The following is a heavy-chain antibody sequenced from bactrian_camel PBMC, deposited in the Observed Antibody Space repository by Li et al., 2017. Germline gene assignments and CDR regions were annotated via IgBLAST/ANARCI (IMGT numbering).Heavy chain of an antibody. V-gene: IGHV3-2*01. CDR1: GFPFSSTD. J-gene: IGHJ4*01. CDR3: AAGQWYTDEYRY. D-gene: IGHD6*01. CDR2: ISGKSFNT. Sequence: VQLVESGGGLMQPGGSLRLSCATSGFPFSSTDMMWVRQAPGKGLEWVSSISGKSFNTVYSDSVKGRFTVSRDNAKNTAYLQMNSLKSEDTALYYCAAGQWYTDEYRYWGQGTQVTVS.